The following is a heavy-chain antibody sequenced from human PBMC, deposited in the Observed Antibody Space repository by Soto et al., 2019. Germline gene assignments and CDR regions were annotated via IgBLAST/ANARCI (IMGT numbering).Heavy chain of an antibody. CDR2: ISSNGGST. V-gene: IGHV3-64D*08. J-gene: IGHJ3*02. CDR3: VKDRRSGSYLGAFDI. CDR1: GFTFSSYA. Sequence: GGSLRLSCSASGFTFSSYAMHWVRQAPGKGLEYVSAISSNGGSTYYADSVKGRFTISRDNSKNTLYLQMSSLRAEDTAGYYCVKDRRSGSYLGAFDIWGQGTMVTVSS. D-gene: IGHD1-26*01.